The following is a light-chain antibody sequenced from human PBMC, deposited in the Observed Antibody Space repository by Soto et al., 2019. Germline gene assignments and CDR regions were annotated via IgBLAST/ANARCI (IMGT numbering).Light chain of an antibody. J-gene: IGLJ2*01. CDR2: DVS. CDR3: SSYTSSNTLV. CDR1: SSDIGRHNY. Sequence: QSALTQPASVSGSPGQSITISCTGTSSDIGRHNYVSWYQQHPGKAPKLMIYDVSSRPSGVSNRFSGSKSGNTASLTISGLQAGDEADYYCSSYTSSNTLVFGGGTKLTVL. V-gene: IGLV2-14*01.